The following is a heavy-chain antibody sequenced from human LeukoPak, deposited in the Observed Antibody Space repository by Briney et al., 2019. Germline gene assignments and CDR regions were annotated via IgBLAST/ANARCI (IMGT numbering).Heavy chain of an antibody. D-gene: IGHD2-2*02. V-gene: IGHV5-51*01. CDR1: GYSFTTYW. Sequence: GESLKISCKGSGYSFTTYWIGWVRQMPGKGLEWMGIIYPGDSDTRYSPSFQGQVTISADKSISTAYLQWSSLKASDTAMYYCARPRTGCSSTSCYTGGAYFDYWGQGTLVTVSS. J-gene: IGHJ4*02. CDR2: IYPGDSDT. CDR3: ARPRTGCSSTSCYTGGAYFDY.